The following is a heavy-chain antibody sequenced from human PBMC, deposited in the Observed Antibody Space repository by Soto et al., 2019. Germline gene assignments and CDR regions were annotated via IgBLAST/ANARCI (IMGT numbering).Heavy chain of an antibody. D-gene: IGHD2-15*01. CDR2: IYYSGST. CDR1: GGSISSYY. Sequence: SETLSLTCTVSGGSISSYYWSWIRQPPGKGLEWIGYIYYSGSTNYNPSLKSRVTISVDTSKNQFSLKLSSVTAADTAVYYCARATPLGYCSGGSCSGYYFDYWGQGTLGTVSS. V-gene: IGHV4-59*01. CDR3: ARATPLGYCSGGSCSGYYFDY. J-gene: IGHJ4*02.